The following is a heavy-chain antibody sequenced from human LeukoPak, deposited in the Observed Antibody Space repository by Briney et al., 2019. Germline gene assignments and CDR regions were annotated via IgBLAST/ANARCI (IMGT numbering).Heavy chain of an antibody. Sequence: PGGSLRLSCEASGFTFSNYFMSWVRQAPGQGLEWVANIKQDGSDKYYVDSVKGRFTISRDNAKNSLYLQMYSLSVEDAAVYYCARGGSPGDYFAYWGQGTLVTVAS. D-gene: IGHD3-16*01. CDR3: ARGGSPGDYFAY. V-gene: IGHV3-7*04. J-gene: IGHJ4*02. CDR2: IKQDGSDK. CDR1: GFTFSNYF.